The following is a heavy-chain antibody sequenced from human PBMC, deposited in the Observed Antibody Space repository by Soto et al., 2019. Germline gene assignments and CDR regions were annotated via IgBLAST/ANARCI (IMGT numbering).Heavy chain of an antibody. V-gene: IGHV4-61*01. Sequence: SESLCFTCTVGGGRVSSGRFYWYWIRQSQGKGLEWIGFGGYSGTTNYKPWIKSRVTITVDTSRSQISLKVSSLTAADTAVYYCATGARVTHSDYWRRGTLLTLSS. CDR2: GGYSGTT. CDR3: ATGARVTHSDY. CDR1: GGRVSSGRFY. J-gene: IGHJ4*02. D-gene: IGHD2-21*02.